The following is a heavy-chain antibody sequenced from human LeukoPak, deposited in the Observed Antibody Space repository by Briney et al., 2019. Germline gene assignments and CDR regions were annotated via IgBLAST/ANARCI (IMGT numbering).Heavy chain of an antibody. V-gene: IGHV3-23*01. D-gene: IGHD5-18*01. CDR3: AKDPNTAMISWYFDY. J-gene: IGHJ4*02. CDR1: GFTFSSYG. Sequence: GGSLRLSCAASGFTFSSYGMSWVRQAPGKGLEWVSAISGSGGSTYYADSVKGRFTISRDNSKNTLYLQMNSLRAEDTAVYYCAKDPNTAMISWYFDYWGQGTLVTVSS. CDR2: ISGSGGST.